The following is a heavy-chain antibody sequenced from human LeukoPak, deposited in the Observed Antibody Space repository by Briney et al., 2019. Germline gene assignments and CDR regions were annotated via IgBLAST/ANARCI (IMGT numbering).Heavy chain of an antibody. J-gene: IGHJ4*02. CDR2: IWYDGSNK. D-gene: IGHD3-16*01. Sequence: GGSLRLSCAASGFTFSSHGMHWVRQAPGKGLEWVAVIWYDGSNKYYADSVKGRFTISRDNSKNSLYLQMNSLKTEDTAVYFCVRSASGGYTASDYWGQGTPVTVSS. V-gene: IGHV3-33*01. CDR1: GFTFSSHG. CDR3: VRSASGGYTASDY.